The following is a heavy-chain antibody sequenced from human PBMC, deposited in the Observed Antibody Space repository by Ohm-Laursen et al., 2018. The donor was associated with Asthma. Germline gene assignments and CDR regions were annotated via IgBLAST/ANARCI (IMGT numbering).Heavy chain of an antibody. D-gene: IGHD3-10*01. CDR2: INTNTGNP. J-gene: IGHJ6*02. Sequence: SSVKVSCKASGYTFTSYAMNWVRQAPGQGLEWMGWINTNTGNPTYAQGFTGRFVFSLDTSVSTAYLQISSLKAEDTAVYYCARSGSGSYSHYYYGMDVWGQGTTVTVSS. V-gene: IGHV7-4-1*02. CDR1: GYTFTSYA. CDR3: ARSGSGSYSHYYYGMDV.